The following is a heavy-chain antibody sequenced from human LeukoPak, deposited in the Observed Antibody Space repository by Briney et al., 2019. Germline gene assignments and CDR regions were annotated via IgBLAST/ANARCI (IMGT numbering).Heavy chain of an antibody. Sequence: PSQTLSLTCTVSGGSISSGGYYWSWLRQHPGKGLEWIGYIYYSGSTYYNPSLKSRVTISVDTSKNQFSLKLSSVTAADTAVYYCARGEIVVVPAAIITWGQGTLVTVSS. CDR3: ARGEIVVVPAAIIT. D-gene: IGHD2-2*02. J-gene: IGHJ5*02. CDR2: IYYSGST. CDR1: GGSISSGGYY. V-gene: IGHV4-31*03.